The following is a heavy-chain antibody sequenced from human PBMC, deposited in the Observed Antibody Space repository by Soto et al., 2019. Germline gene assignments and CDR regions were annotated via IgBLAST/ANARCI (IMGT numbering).Heavy chain of an antibody. CDR3: ARHKSSGWWGTFDY. V-gene: IGHV4-59*08. CDR1: GGSISSYY. CDR2: IYYSGST. D-gene: IGHD6-19*01. Sequence: QVQLQESGPGLVKPSETLSLTCTVSGGSISSYYWSWIRQPPGKGLEWIGYIYYSGSTNYNPSLKSRVTISVDTSKNQFSLKLSSVTAADTAVYYCARHKSSGWWGTFDYWGQGTLVTVSS. J-gene: IGHJ4*02.